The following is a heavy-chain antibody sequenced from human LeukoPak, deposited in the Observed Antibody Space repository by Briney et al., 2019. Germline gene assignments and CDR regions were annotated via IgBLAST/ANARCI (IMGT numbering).Heavy chain of an antibody. J-gene: IGHJ4*02. D-gene: IGHD6-13*01. CDR3: ARIGAGSSRDY. V-gene: IGHV3-13*05. CDR1: GFTFRSYD. Sequence: GGSLRLSCAASGFTFRSYDMHWVRQTTGKGLEWVSSIGTAGDPFYPASVKGRFIISRENAKNSLYLQMNSLRAGDTAVYYCARIGAGSSRDYWGQGTLVTVSS. CDR2: IGTAGDP.